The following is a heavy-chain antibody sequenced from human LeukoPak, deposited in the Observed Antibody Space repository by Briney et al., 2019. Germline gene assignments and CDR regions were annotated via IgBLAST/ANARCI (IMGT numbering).Heavy chain of an antibody. J-gene: IGHJ3*02. Sequence: SSETLSLTCTVSGGSISSDGYYWSWIRQPPGKGLEWIGYIYYSGSTNYNPSLKSRVTISVDTSKNQFSLKLSSVTAADTAVYYCARVDSSSSLWAFDIWGQGTMVTVSS. CDR3: ARVDSSSSLWAFDI. CDR2: IYYSGST. V-gene: IGHV4-61*08. CDR1: GGSISSDGYY. D-gene: IGHD6-6*01.